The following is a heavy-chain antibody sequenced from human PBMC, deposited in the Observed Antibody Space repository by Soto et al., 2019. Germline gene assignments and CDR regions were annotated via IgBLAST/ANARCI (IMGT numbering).Heavy chain of an antibody. D-gene: IGHD3-22*01. CDR3: ARAFDSSGYRLNPLGY. V-gene: IGHV4-30-4*01. J-gene: IGHJ4*02. CDR2: IYYSGST. CDR1: GGSISSGDYY. Sequence: SETRSLTCTVSGGSISSGDYYWSWIRQPPGKGLEWIGYIYYSGSTYYNPSLKSRVTISVDTSKNQFSLKLSSVTAADTAVYYCARAFDSSGYRLNPLGYWGQGTLVTVSS.